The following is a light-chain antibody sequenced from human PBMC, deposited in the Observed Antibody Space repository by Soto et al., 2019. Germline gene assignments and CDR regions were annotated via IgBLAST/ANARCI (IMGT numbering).Light chain of an antibody. V-gene: IGKV1-5*01. CDR3: QQYNTYSSLT. CDR2: DAS. J-gene: IGKJ4*01. Sequence: DIQMTQSPSTLSASVGDGVTLPCRASQSIGTWLAWYQQKPGRAPRLLIYDASSLESGVPSRFSGSGYGTEFTLTISSLQPDDFATYYCQQYNTYSSLTFGGGTKVDIK. CDR1: QSIGTW.